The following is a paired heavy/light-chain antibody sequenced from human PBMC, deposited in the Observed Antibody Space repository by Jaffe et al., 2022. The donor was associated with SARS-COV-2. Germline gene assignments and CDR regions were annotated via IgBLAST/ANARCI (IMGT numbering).Heavy chain of an antibody. CDR2: INHSGST. CDR3: TRRPYYEGEIDY. D-gene: IGHD3-16*01. V-gene: IGHV4-34*01. J-gene: IGHJ4*02. CDR1: GGSFSGYY. Sequence: QVQLQQWGAGLLKPSETLSLTCTVYGGSFSGYYWSWIRQPPGKGLEWIGEINHSGSTNYNPSLKSRVTISVDTSKSQFSLELRSVTAADTAVYYCTRRPYYEGEIDYWGQGTLVTVSS.
Light chain of an antibody. CDR1: SSNIGSNT. V-gene: IGLV1-44*01. CDR2: SNN. Sequence: QSVLTQPPSASETPGQRVTISCSGSSSNIGSNTVNWYQQLPGTAPKLLIYSNNQRPSGVPDRFSGSKSGTSASLAISGLQSEDEADYYCAAWDDSLNGVVFGGGTKLTVL. J-gene: IGLJ2*01. CDR3: AAWDDSLNGVV.